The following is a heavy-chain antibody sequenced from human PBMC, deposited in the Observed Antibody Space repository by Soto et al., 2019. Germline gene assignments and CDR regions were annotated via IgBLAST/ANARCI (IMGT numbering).Heavy chain of an antibody. D-gene: IGHD5-12*01. Sequence: SETLSLTCTVSGGSIRSYYWSWIRQPPGKGLEWIGYIYYSGSTNYNPSLKSRVTISVDTSKNQFSLKLSSVTAADTAVYYCARGPSTTIDFDYWGQGTLVNVSS. J-gene: IGHJ4*02. CDR3: ARGPSTTIDFDY. CDR1: GGSIRSYY. V-gene: IGHV4-59*01. CDR2: IYYSGST.